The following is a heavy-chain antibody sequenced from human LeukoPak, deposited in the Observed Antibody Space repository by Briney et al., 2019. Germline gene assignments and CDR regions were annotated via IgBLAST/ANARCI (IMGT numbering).Heavy chain of an antibody. J-gene: IGHJ4*02. V-gene: IGHV1-8*01. CDR2: MNPNSGDT. Sequence: GASVKVSCKASGYTFTSYDINWVRQATGQGLEWMGWMNPNSGDTGYALKFQGRVTMTRNTSISTAYMELSSLRSEDTAVYYCASDYYDSSGLLQSHYWGQGTLVTVSS. D-gene: IGHD3-22*01. CDR3: ASDYYDSSGLLQSHY. CDR1: GYTFTSYD.